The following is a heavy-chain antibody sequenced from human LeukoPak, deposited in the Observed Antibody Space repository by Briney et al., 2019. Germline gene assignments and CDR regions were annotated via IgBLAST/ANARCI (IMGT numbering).Heavy chain of an antibody. CDR1: GFTFSSYE. CDR2: TWYDGSTK. V-gene: IGHV3-33*08. Sequence: GGSLRLSCAASGFTFSSYEMNWVRQAPGKGLEWVAVTWYDGSTKYYADSVKGRFTISRDNSKNTLSLEMNSLRAEGTAVYYCARWGNYKVMDVWGQGTTVTVSS. D-gene: IGHD1-7*01. J-gene: IGHJ6*02. CDR3: ARWGNYKVMDV.